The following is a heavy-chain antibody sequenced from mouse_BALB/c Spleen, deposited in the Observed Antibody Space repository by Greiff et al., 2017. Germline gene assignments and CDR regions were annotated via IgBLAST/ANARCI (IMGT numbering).Heavy chain of an antibody. Sequence: EVQLQQSGTVLARPGASVKMSCKASGYSFTSYWMHWVKQRPGQGLEWIGAIYPGNSDTSYNQKFKGKAKLTAVTSASTAYMELSSLTNEDSAVYYCTRCHYRYDGKYYFDYWGQGTTLTVSS. CDR3: TRCHYRYDGKYYFDY. V-gene: IGHV1-5*01. CDR1: GYSFTSYW. CDR2: IYPGNSDT. D-gene: IGHD2-14*01. J-gene: IGHJ2*01.